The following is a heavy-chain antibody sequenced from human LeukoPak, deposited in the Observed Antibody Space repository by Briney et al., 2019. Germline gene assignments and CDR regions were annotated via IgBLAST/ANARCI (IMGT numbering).Heavy chain of an antibody. V-gene: IGHV4-4*07. CDR3: ARDNVDALDY. Sequence: PSETLSLTCTASGGSISSYYWSWIRQPAGKGLEWIGCIYASGSTNYNPSLKSRVTMSVDTSKNQFSLKLSSVTAADTAVYYCARDNVDALDYWGQGTLVSVSS. CDR2: IYASGST. CDR1: GGSISSYY. J-gene: IGHJ4*02. D-gene: IGHD5-12*01.